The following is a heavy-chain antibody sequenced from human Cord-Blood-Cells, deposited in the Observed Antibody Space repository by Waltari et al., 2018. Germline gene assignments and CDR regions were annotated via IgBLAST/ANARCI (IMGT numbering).Heavy chain of an antibody. CDR3: ARGRWEFDY. J-gene: IGHJ4*02. CDR2: IKQDGSEK. D-gene: IGHD1-26*01. V-gene: IGHV3-7*01. CDR1: GFTFSRYW. Sequence: EVQLVESGGGLVQPGGSLRLSCAASGFTFSRYWMSWVRQAPGKGLEWVANIKQDGSEKYYVDSVKGRFTISRDNAKNSLYLQMNSLRAEDTAVYYCARGRWEFDYWGQGTLVTVSS.